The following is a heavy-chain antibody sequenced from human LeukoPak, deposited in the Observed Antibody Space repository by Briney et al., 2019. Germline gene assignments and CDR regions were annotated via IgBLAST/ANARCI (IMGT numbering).Heavy chain of an antibody. CDR3: ARGGGDYVEFDP. J-gene: IGHJ5*02. V-gene: IGHV3-23*01. Sequence: GGSLRLSCGASGFVFRNYAMSWVRQAPGEGLEWVSGISDNGGGTYYADSVKGRFTISRDNSKNMLYLQMNSLRAEDTAVYYCARGGGDYVEFDPWGQGTLVTVSS. CDR2: ISDNGGGT. CDR1: GFVFRNYA. D-gene: IGHD4-17*01.